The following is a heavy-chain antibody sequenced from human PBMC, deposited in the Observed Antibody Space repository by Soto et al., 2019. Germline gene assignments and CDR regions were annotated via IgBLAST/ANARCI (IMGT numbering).Heavy chain of an antibody. CDR3: AKDMTSMIKPGFYNYGMDV. D-gene: IGHD3-16*01. J-gene: IGHJ6*02. V-gene: IGHV3-9*01. CDR2: ISWNSGSI. CDR1: GFIFGDYA. Sequence: GGSLRLSCAASGFIFGDYAMHWVRQAPGKGLEWVSGISWNSGSIGNADSVKSRFTISRDNAKNSLYLQMRSLRAEDTALYYCAKDMTSMIKPGFYNYGMDVWGQGTTVTVSS.